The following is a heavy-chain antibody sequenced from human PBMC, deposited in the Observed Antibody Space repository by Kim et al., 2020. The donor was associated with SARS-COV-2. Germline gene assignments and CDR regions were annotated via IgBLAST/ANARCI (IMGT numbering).Heavy chain of an antibody. V-gene: IGHV3-23*01. J-gene: IGHJ4*02. Sequence: GGSLRLSCAASGFTFSSYAMSWVRQAPGKGLEWVSAISGSGGSTYYADSVKGRFTISRDNSKNTLYLQMNSLRAEDTAVYYCASYSASITIFSEYSYIPTDYWGQGTLVTVSS. CDR3: ASYSASITIFSEYSYIPTDY. CDR1: GFTFSSYA. CDR2: ISGSGGST. D-gene: IGHD3-9*01.